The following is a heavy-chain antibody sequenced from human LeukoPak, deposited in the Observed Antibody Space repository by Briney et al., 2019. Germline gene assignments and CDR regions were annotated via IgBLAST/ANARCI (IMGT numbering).Heavy chain of an antibody. CDR1: GGSISSGGYY. CDR3: ARDQQTNYYDSSGYFEGAFDI. Sequence: SETLSLTCTVAGGSISSGGYYWSWIRQPPGKGLEWIGYIYHSGSIYYNPSLKSRVTISVDRSKNQFSLKLSSVTAADTAVYYCARDQQTNYYDSSGYFEGAFDIWGQGTMVTVSS. J-gene: IGHJ3*02. D-gene: IGHD3-22*01. CDR2: IYHSGSI. V-gene: IGHV4-30-2*01.